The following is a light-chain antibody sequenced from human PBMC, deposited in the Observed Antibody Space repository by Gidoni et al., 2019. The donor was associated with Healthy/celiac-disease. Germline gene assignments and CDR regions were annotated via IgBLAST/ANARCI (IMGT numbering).Light chain of an antibody. CDR3: QQYGSAWT. J-gene: IGKJ1*01. CDR2: GAY. Sequence: IVLTQSPGTLSLSPGERATLSCTASQSVSSRYLAWYQQKPGQAPRLLIEGAYSRATGIPDRCSGSGAGKDFTLTIRRVEPEDFAVYYGQQYGSAWTFGQGTKVEIK. V-gene: IGKV3-20*01. CDR1: QSVSSRY.